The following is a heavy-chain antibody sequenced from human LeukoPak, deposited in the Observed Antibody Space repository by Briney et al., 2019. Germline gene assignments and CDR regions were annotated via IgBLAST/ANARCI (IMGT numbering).Heavy chain of an antibody. V-gene: IGHV1-18*01. CDR2: ISAYNGNT. CDR1: GYTFTSYG. CDR3: ARGSTVTTDFDY. Sequence: ASVKVSCKXSGYTFTSYGISWVRQSPGQGLEWMGWISAYNGNTNYSQKLQGRVTMTTDTSTSTAYMELRSLRSDDTAVYYCARGSTVTTDFDYWGQGTLVTVSS. D-gene: IGHD4-17*01. J-gene: IGHJ4*02.